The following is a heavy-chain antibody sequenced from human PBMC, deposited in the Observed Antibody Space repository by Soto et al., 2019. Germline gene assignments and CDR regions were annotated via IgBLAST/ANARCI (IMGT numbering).Heavy chain of an antibody. CDR1: GFTFSSYS. J-gene: IGHJ4*02. Sequence: PGGSLRLSCAASGFTFSSYSMNWVRQAPGKGLEWVSSISSSSSNIYYADSVKGRFTISRDNSKNTLYLQMNSLRAEDTAVYYCAKVEGSLVVVVAATRWYYFDYWGQGTLVTVSS. V-gene: IGHV3-21*04. D-gene: IGHD2-15*01. CDR3: AKVEGSLVVVVAATRWYYFDY. CDR2: ISSSSSNI.